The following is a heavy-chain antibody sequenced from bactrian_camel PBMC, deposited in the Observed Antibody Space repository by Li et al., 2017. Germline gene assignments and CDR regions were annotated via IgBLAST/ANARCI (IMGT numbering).Heavy chain of an antibody. J-gene: IGHJ4*01. CDR2: ISSSGSST. D-gene: IGHD1*01. CDR3: AKVSNGWNIREYGY. Sequence: HAQLVESGGGLVQPGESLRLSCAASGFTSSYFWMYWVRQAPGKGFEWVSLISSSGSSTLYADSVKGRFTISRDNAKNTINLELNSLKPEDTAMYYCAKVSNGWNIREYGYRGQGTQVTVS. V-gene: IGHV3S1*01. CDR1: GFTSSYFW.